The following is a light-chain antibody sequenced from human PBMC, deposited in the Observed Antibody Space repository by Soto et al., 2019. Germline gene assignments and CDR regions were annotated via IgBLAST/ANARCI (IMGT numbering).Light chain of an antibody. V-gene: IGKV4-1*01. CDR3: QQYYSTPNT. J-gene: IGKJ2*01. CDR1: QSVLYSSNNKNY. Sequence: DIVMTQSPDSLAVSLGERATINCKSSQSVLYSSNNKNYLAWYQQKPGHPPKLLIYWTSTRESGVPDRFSGSGSGTDFTLTISNLQAEDVAVYYCQQYYSTPNTFGQGTKLEIK. CDR2: WTS.